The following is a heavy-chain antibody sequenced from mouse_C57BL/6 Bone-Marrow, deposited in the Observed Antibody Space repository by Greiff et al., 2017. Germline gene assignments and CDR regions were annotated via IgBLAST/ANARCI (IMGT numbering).Heavy chain of an antibody. CDR1: GFTFSDYG. CDR3: ARNDDAYYAMDY. V-gene: IGHV5-17*01. Sequence: EVNLVESGGGLVKPGGSLKLSCAASGFTFSDYGMHWVRQAPEQGLEWVAYISSGNSTIYYADKVKGRFTISRDNAKNTLFLQMTSLRSEDTAMYYCARNDDAYYAMDYWGQGTSVTVSS. CDR2: ISSGNSTI. J-gene: IGHJ4*01. D-gene: IGHD2-4*01.